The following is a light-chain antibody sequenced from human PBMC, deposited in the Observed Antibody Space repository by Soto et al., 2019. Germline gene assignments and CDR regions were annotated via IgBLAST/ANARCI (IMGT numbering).Light chain of an antibody. V-gene: IGKV1-39*01. Sequence: DIRMTQSPSSLSASVGDRVTITCRASQSIDTHLNWYQQHPGKAPNALIYAASNLQSGVPSRFSGSGSGTDFTLTISGLQPDDPATYYCHQTYSPPDTFGQGTKVQIK. CDR1: QSIDTH. CDR3: HQTYSPPDT. CDR2: AAS. J-gene: IGKJ1*01.